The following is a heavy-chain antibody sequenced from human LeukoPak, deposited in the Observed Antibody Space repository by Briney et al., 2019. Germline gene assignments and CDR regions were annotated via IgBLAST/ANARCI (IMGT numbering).Heavy chain of an antibody. CDR3: ARARAGRIRGVDY. CDR2: IYYSGST. D-gene: IGHD1-26*01. Sequence: SETLSLTCTVSGGSISSSTYYWGWIRQPPGKGLEWIGSIYYSGSTYYNPSLKSRVTISVDTSKYQFSLKLSSVTAADTAVYYCARARAGRIRGVDYWGQGTLVTVSS. V-gene: IGHV4-39*07. J-gene: IGHJ4*02. CDR1: GGSISSSTYY.